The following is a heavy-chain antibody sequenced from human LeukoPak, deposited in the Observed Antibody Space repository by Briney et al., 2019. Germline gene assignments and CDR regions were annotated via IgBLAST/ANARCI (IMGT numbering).Heavy chain of an antibody. Sequence: GGSLRLSCAASGFTFSSYSMNWVRQAPGKGLEWVSSISSSSSYIYYADSVKGRFTISRDNAKNSLYLQMNSLRAEDTAVHYCAREEGGGSGSYYNPYYFDYWGQGTLVTVSS. CDR3: AREEGGGSGSYYNPYYFDY. CDR1: GFTFSSYS. V-gene: IGHV3-21*01. CDR2: ISSSSSYI. J-gene: IGHJ4*02. D-gene: IGHD3-10*01.